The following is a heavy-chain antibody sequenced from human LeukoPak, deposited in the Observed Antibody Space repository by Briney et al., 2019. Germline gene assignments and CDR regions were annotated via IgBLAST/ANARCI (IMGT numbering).Heavy chain of an antibody. J-gene: IGHJ6*02. CDR2: INHSGST. Sequence: SETLSLTCAVYGGSFSGYYWSWIRQPPGKGLEWIGEINHSGSTNYNPSLKSRVTISVDTSKNQFSLKLSSVTAADTAVYYCAGGRSDALRYFDWLGYYYYGMDVWGQGTTVTVSS. CDR3: AGGRSDALRYFDWLGYYYYGMDV. D-gene: IGHD3-9*01. CDR1: GGSFSGYY. V-gene: IGHV4-34*01.